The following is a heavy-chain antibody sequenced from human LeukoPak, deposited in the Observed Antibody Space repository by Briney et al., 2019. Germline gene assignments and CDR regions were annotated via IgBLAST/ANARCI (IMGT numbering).Heavy chain of an antibody. CDR2: IYSGGST. CDR3: AREARMGCSGSWENYFDY. D-gene: IGHD1-26*01. Sequence: GGSLRLSCAASGFTVSSNYMSWVRQAPGKGLEWVSVIYSGGSTYYADSVKGRFTISRDNSKNTLYLQMNSLRAEDTAVYYCAREARMGCSGSWENYFDYWGQGTLVTVSS. V-gene: IGHV3-53*01. J-gene: IGHJ4*02. CDR1: GFTVSSNY.